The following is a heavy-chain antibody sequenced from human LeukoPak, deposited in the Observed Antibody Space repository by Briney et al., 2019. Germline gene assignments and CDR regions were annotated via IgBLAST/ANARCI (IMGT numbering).Heavy chain of an antibody. V-gene: IGHV3-53*05. D-gene: IGHD6-13*01. CDR1: GFTVSSNS. CDR2: IYSGGNT. Sequence: PGGSLRLSCTVSGFTVSSNSMSWVRQAPGKGLEWVSFIYSGGNTHYSDSVKGRFTISRDNSKNTLYLQMNSLRAEDTAVYYCARGNGIAAAGSYLVYWGQGTLVTVSS. CDR3: ARGNGIAAAGSYLVY. J-gene: IGHJ4*02.